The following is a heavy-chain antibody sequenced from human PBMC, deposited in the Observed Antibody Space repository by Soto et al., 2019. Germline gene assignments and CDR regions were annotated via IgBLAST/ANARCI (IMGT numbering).Heavy chain of an antibody. V-gene: IGHV1-18*01. CDR2: INAYNGNT. Sequence: QIQLVQSGAEVKKPGASVKVSCKASGYTFTSYGISWVRQAPGQGLEWMGWINAYNGNTNYAQKFQGRVTMTTDTSTSTAYMQLRSLRSDDTAVYYCARFITATGALDYWGQGTLVTVSS. CDR1: GYTFTSYG. J-gene: IGHJ4*02. D-gene: IGHD6-13*01. CDR3: ARFITATGALDY.